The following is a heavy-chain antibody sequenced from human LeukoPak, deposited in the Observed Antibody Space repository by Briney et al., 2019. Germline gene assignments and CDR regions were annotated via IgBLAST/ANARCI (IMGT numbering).Heavy chain of an antibody. CDR3: ARDLPYGSSSTWFDL. CDR1: GFTFSSYA. Sequence: GGSLRLSCAASGFTFSSYAMHWVRQAPGKGLEWVALISDDGSTKYYADSVKGRFTIFRDKSNNTLYLQMNSLRAEDMAIYYCARDLPYGSSSTWFDLWGQGTLVTVS. J-gene: IGHJ5*02. V-gene: IGHV3-30*04. CDR2: ISDDGSTK. D-gene: IGHD6-13*01.